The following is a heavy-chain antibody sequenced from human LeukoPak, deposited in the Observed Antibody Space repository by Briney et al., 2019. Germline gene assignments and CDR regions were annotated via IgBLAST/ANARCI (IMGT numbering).Heavy chain of an antibody. D-gene: IGHD1-1*01. CDR2: IYSSGST. J-gene: IGHJ4*02. V-gene: IGHV4-61*05. CDR3: ARGLGTTGTTNY. Sequence: PSETLSLTCTVSGVSISSSNSYWGWIRQPPGKGLEWIGRIYSSGSTTYNPSLKSRVTMSIDTSKNQFSLKLSSVTAADTAVYYCARGLGTTGTTNYWGQGTLVTVSS. CDR1: GVSISSSNSY.